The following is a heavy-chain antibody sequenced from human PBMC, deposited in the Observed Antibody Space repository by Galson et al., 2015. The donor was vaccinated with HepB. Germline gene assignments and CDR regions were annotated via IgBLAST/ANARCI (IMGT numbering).Heavy chain of an antibody. CDR3: VRVLGCGIPGGGCHYSGMDV. D-gene: IGHD2-8*02. CDR2: MNPKSGNT. J-gene: IGHJ6*02. CDR1: GYTFTSYD. V-gene: IGHV1-8*01. Sequence: SVKVSCKASGYTFTSYDINWVRRATGQGLEWMGWMNPKSGNTGYVQKFQGRVTMTRNTPISTAYMELSSLRSEDTAVYYCVRVLGCGIPGGGCHYSGMDVWGQGTTVTVSS.